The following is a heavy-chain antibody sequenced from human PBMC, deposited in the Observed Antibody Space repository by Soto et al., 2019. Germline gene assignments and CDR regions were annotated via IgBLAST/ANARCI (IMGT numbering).Heavy chain of an antibody. CDR1: GGSITNNNYC. V-gene: IGHV4-39*07. Sequence: SQTLSLTCTVSGGSITNNNYCWGWIRQPPGKGLESIGTIFHGGDSFYNPSLGGRVTLSVDTSKNQFSLKLTSVTAEDTAVYYCAKDQAQPQVKIFGVVITPRYWGQGTLVNVSS. D-gene: IGHD3-3*01. CDR3: AKDQAQPQVKIFGVVITPRY. J-gene: IGHJ4*02. CDR2: IFHGGDS.